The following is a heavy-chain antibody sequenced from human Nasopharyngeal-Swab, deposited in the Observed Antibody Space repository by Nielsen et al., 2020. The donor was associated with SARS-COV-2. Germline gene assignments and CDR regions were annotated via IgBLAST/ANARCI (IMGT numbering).Heavy chain of an antibody. J-gene: IGHJ4*02. Sequence: ASVKVSGKASGYTFTSYAMHWERQAPGQRLEGMGWINADNGNTKYSQQFQGRVTIAKSTSASTAYMELSSLTSEDTAVYYCARSTYYYDSSGYSFDYWGQGTLVTVSS. V-gene: IGHV1-3*01. D-gene: IGHD3-22*01. CDR3: ARSTYYYDSSGYSFDY. CDR1: GYTFTSYA. CDR2: INADNGNT.